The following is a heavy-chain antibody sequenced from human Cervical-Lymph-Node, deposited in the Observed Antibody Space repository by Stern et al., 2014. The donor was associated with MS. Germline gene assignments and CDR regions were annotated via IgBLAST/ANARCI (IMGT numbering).Heavy chain of an antibody. CDR1: GYSFTANW. D-gene: IGHD4-17*01. CDR3: ARDYVDYAFDY. Sequence: MKLVQSGAEVKKPGESLKISCKGSGYSFTANWIAWVRQMPGKGLEWMGIIYPGDSNTRYSPSFQGQVTISADKSISTAYLHWSSLKPSYTAMYYCARDYVDYAFDYWGQGTLVTVSS. J-gene: IGHJ4*02. CDR2: IYPGDSNT. V-gene: IGHV5-51*01.